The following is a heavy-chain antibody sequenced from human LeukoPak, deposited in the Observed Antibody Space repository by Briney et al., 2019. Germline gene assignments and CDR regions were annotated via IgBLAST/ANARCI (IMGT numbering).Heavy chain of an antibody. CDR1: RFPFSSHA. V-gene: IGHV3-23*01. Sequence: GGSLRLSCEVSRFPFSSHAMSWVRQAPGRGLEWVSGISISGDRTYYADSVQGRFPISRDNSKTTVFLHMGSLRVDDTAVYYCANEEVPNDYWGQGTLVTVSS. CDR2: ISISGDRT. CDR3: ANEEVPNDY. J-gene: IGHJ4*02. D-gene: IGHD4/OR15-4a*01.